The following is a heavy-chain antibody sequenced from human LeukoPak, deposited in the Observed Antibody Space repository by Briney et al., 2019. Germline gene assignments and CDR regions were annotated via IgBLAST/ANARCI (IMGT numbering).Heavy chain of an antibody. CDR2: IYYSGST. Sequence: SETLSLTCTVSGGSISSDGYYWGWIRQPPGKGLEWIGSIYYSGSTYYNPSLKSRVTISVDTSKNQFSLKLRSVTAADTAVYYCTRSPPPGATAYGVVDFWGQGTLVTVSS. V-gene: IGHV4-39*01. J-gene: IGHJ4*02. D-gene: IGHD3-16*01. CDR3: TRSPPPGATAYGVVDF. CDR1: GGSISSDGYY.